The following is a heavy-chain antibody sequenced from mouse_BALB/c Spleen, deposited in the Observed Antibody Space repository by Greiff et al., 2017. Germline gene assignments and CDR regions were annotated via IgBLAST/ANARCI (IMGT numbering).Heavy chain of an antibody. CDR2: ISSGSSTI. CDR1: GFTFSSFG. V-gene: IGHV5-17*02. CDR3: ARDTTVYFDY. Sequence: EVKLMESGGGLVQPGGSRKLSCAASGFTFSSFGMHWVRQAPEKGLEWVAYISSGSSTIYYADTVKGRFTISRDNPKNTLFLQMTSLRSEDTAMYYCARDTTVYFDYWGQGTTLTVSS. J-gene: IGHJ2*01. D-gene: IGHD1-1*01.